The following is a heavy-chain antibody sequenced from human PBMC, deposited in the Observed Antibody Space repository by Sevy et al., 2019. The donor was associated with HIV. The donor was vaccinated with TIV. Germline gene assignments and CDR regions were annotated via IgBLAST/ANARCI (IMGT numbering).Heavy chain of an antibody. D-gene: IGHD6-19*01. V-gene: IGHV1-18*01. J-gene: IGHJ4*02. CDR3: ARGGIVVAGKAPDY. Sequence: ASVKVSCKASGYIFKSYGMNWVRQAPGQGLEWMGYISGFNGDTNYAEKFQGRVTMTTDTSMTTAYMELRSLRSDDTAVYYCARGGIVVAGKAPDYWGQGTLVTVSS. CDR1: GYIFKSYG. CDR2: ISGFNGDT.